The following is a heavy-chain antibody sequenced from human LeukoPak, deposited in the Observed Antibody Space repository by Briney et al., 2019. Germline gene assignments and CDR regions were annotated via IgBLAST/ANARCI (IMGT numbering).Heavy chain of an antibody. CDR2: INHSGST. CDR1: GGSFSGYY. Sequence: SETLSLTCAVYGGSFSGYYWSWIRQPPGKGLEWIGEINHSGSTNYNPSLKSQVTISVDTSKNQFSLKLSSVTAADTAVYYCARERIAVAAYYFDYWGQGTLVTVSS. V-gene: IGHV4-34*01. D-gene: IGHD6-19*01. J-gene: IGHJ4*02. CDR3: ARERIAVAAYYFDY.